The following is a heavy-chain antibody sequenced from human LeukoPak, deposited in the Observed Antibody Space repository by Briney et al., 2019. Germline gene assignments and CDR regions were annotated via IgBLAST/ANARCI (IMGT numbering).Heavy chain of an antibody. D-gene: IGHD2-15*01. J-gene: IGHJ4*02. CDR3: IRQECSGGSCSYVDY. CDR1: GFTFSSYW. Sequence: GGSLRLSCAASGFTFSSYWMHWVRQASGRGLEWVGLIRSKPSSYTTVYAASVKGRFTISRDDSKNTAYLQMNSLKAEDTAVYYCIRQECSGGSCSYVDYWGQGTLVTVSS. V-gene: IGHV3-73*01. CDR2: IRSKPSSYTT.